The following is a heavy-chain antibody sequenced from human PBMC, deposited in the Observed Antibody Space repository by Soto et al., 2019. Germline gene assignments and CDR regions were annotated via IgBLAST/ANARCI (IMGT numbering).Heavy chain of an antibody. Sequence: GASVKVSCKASGYTFTGYYMHWVRQAPGQGLEWMGWINPNSGGTNYAQKFQGRVTMTRDTSISTAYMELSRLRSDDTAVYYCARDRGYSYGYDDYYYYGMDVWGQGTTVTVS. CDR3: ARDRGYSYGYDDYYYYGMDV. CDR2: INPNSGGT. D-gene: IGHD5-18*01. J-gene: IGHJ6*02. V-gene: IGHV1-2*02. CDR1: GYTFTGYY.